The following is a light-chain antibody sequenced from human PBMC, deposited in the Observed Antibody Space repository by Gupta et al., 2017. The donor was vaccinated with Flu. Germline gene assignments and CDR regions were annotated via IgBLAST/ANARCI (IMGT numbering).Light chain of an antibody. CDR2: KDS. Sequence: GDALPKQYAYWYQQMPGQAPVLVIYKDSERPSGIPERFAGSSSGTTVTLTISGFQAEDEADYFCHSADSSDSYYVFRTGTKVTVL. CDR1: ALPKQY. CDR3: HSADSSDSYYV. V-gene: IGLV3-25*03. J-gene: IGLJ1*01.